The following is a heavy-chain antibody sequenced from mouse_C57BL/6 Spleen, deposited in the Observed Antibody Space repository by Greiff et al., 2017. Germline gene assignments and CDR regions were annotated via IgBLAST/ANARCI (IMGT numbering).Heavy chain of an antibody. CDR3: ASSGSSYYAMDY. V-gene: IGHV2-2*01. CDR2: IWSGGST. Sequence: VQLKESGPGLVQPSPSLSITCTVSGFSLTSYGVHWVRQSPGKGLEWLGVIWSGGSTDYNAAFISRLSISKDNSKSQVFFKMNSLQADDTAIYYCASSGSSYYAMDYWGQGTSVTVSS. CDR1: GFSLTSYG. J-gene: IGHJ4*01. D-gene: IGHD1-1*01.